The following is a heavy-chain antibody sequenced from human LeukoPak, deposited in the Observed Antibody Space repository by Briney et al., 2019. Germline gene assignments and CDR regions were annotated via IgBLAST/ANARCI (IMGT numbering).Heavy chain of an antibody. D-gene: IGHD6-25*01. Sequence: SETLSLTCTVSGGSITSSYWSWIRQPPGKGLEWIGYVYNNGRTSSGSTNNGPSLKSRVTISVDTSKNQFSLNRSSVTAADTAVYYCARHQRLAWFDPWGQGTLVTVS. CDR3: ARHQRLAWFDP. CDR2: VYNNGRTSSGST. J-gene: IGHJ5*02. V-gene: IGHV4-59*08. CDR1: GGSITSSY.